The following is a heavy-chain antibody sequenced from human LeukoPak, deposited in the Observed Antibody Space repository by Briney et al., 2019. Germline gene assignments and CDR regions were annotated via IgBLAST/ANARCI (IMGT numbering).Heavy chain of an antibody. CDR2: VSHGGTT. V-gene: IGHV4-34*01. CDR1: GGSFSDYS. Sequence: PPETLSLTCTLHGGSFSDYSWSWIRQPPGKGLEWIGEVSHGGTTNYNPSLESRATISIDTSNSQFSLNLKSVTAADSGVYYCARDGIAVFGVITGNYYYMDVWGKGTTVTVSS. J-gene: IGHJ6*03. CDR3: ARDGIAVFGVITGNYYYMDV. D-gene: IGHD3-3*01.